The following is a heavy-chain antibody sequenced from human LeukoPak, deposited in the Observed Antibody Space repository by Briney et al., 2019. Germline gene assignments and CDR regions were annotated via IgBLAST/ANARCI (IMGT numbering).Heavy chain of an antibody. J-gene: IGHJ3*02. V-gene: IGHV3-23*01. CDR1: GFTFSSYW. CDR3: AKAPPPYCSGGSCFDAFDI. CDR2: ISHSGATT. D-gene: IGHD2-15*01. Sequence: GGSLRLSCAASGFTFSSYWMSWVRQAPGKGLDWVSAISHSGATTYYADSVKGRFTISRDNSKNTLFLQMNSLRAEDTALYYCAKAPPPYCSGGSCFDAFDIWGQGTVVTVSS.